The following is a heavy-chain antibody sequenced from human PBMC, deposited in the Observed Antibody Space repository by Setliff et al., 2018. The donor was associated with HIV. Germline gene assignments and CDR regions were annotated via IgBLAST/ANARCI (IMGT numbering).Heavy chain of an antibody. J-gene: IGHJ6*03. V-gene: IGHV3-11*04. CDR3: AKMTPSYYFYMDA. CDR2: ISTSGSPI. D-gene: IGHD2-15*01. Sequence: GSLRLSCAGSGSGGSGFTFSDYYMSWIRQAPGKGLEWVSFISTSGSPIYYADSVKGRFTISRDNAKNSLYLQMHSLRAEDTAIYYCAKMTPSYYFYMDAWGNGTTVTVSS. CDR1: GFTFSDYY.